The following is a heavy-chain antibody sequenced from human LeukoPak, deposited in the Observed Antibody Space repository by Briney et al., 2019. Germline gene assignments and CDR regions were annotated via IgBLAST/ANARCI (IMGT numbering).Heavy chain of an antibody. CDR3: ASLSGPLKGNAFDI. CDR1: GFTFSSYA. J-gene: IGHJ3*02. CDR2: ISYDGSNK. V-gene: IGHV3-30-3*01. D-gene: IGHD5-12*01. Sequence: GGSLRLSCAASGFTFSSYAMHWVRQAPGKGLEWVAVISYDGSNKYYADSVKGRLTISRDNSKNTLYLQMNSLRAEDTAVYYCASLSGPLKGNAFDIWGQGTMVTVSS.